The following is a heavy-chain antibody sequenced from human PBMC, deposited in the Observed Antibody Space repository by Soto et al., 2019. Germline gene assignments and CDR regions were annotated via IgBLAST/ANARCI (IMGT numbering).Heavy chain of an antibody. J-gene: IGHJ6*02. CDR2: ISAYNGNT. CDR3: AGTIQIPYYHGMDV. Sequence: GASVKVSCKASGYTFTSYCISWVLEAPGQGLEWMGWISAYNGNTNYAQKLQGRVTMTTDTSTSTAYMELSSLGSEDTALYYCAGTIQIPYYHGMDVWGQGTTVTVSS. CDR1: GYTFTSYC. V-gene: IGHV1-18*01. D-gene: IGHD1-1*01.